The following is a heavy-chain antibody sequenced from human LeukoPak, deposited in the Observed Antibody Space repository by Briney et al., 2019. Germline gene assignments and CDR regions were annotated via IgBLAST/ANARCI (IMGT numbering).Heavy chain of an antibody. CDR3: ARGYTVTIDY. V-gene: IGHV4-34*01. CDR1: GGSFSGYY. Sequence: PSETLSLTCAVYGGSFSGYYWSWIRQPPGKGPEWIGEINHSGSTNYNPSLKSRVTISVDTSKNQFSLKLSSVTAADTAVYYCARGYTVTIDYWGQGTLVTVSS. CDR2: INHSGST. J-gene: IGHJ4*02. D-gene: IGHD4-17*01.